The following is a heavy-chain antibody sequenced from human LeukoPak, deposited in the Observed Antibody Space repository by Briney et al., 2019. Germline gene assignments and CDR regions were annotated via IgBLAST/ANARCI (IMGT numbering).Heavy chain of an antibody. J-gene: IGHJ4*02. CDR1: GYTFTGYY. Sequence: GASVKVSCKASGYTFTGYYIRWVRQAPGQGLEWMGWINHHSGGTRSAQNFQGRVTMTRDTSISTAYMDLSRLRSDDTAFYHCARDSNYYGSGSYYNSDYWGQGTLVTVSS. V-gene: IGHV1-2*02. CDR2: INHHSGGT. CDR3: ARDSNYYGSGSYYNSDY. D-gene: IGHD3-10*01.